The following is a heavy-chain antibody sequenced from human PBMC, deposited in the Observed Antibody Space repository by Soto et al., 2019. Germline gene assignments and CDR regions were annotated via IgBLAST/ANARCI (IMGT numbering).Heavy chain of an antibody. D-gene: IGHD1-26*01. V-gene: IGHV3-74*01. CDR3: AKDRSTGATTWNGY. Sequence: GGSLRLSCAASGFTFSSYWMHWVRQAPGKGLVWVSRINNDGSDTTYADSVKGRFTISRDNAKNTVFLQMNSLRAEDAAVYYCAKDRSTGATTWNGYWGQGT. CDR2: INNDGSDT. CDR1: GFTFSSYW. J-gene: IGHJ4*02.